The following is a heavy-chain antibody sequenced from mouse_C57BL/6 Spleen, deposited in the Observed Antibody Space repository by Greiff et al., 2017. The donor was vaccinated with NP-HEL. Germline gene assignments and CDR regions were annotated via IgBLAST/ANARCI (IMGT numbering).Heavy chain of an antibody. CDR1: GFTFSDYG. V-gene: IGHV5-17*01. D-gene: IGHD1-1*01. CDR2: ISSGSSTI. J-gene: IGHJ4*01. CDR3: ARQEDYYGSRVYYYAMDY. Sequence: EVKLVESGGGLVKPGGSLKLSCAASGFTFSDYGMHWVRQAPEKGLEWVAYISSGSSTIYYADTVKGRFTISRDNAKNTLFLQMTSLRSEDTAMYYCARQEDYYGSRVYYYAMDYWGQGTSVTVSS.